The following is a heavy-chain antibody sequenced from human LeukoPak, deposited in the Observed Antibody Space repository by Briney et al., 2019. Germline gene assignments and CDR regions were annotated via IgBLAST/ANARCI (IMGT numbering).Heavy chain of an antibody. CDR3: ARAYSGYDGVDP. D-gene: IGHD5-12*01. CDR2: ISNIGDYI. V-gene: IGHV3-21*01. CDR1: GFTFSNYG. J-gene: IGHJ5*02. Sequence: KAGGSLRLSCAASGFTFSNYGMNWVRQAPGKGLEWVSSISNIGDYIYYADSVKGRFTISRDNAKNSLYLQMNSLRAEDTAVYYCARAYSGYDGVDPCGQGTLVTVSS.